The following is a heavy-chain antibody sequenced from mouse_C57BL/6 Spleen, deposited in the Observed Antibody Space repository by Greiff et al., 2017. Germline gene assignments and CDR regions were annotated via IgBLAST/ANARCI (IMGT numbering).Heavy chain of an antibody. CDR3: ARFDDYDGGVDY. V-gene: IGHV1-52*01. J-gene: IGHJ2*01. Sequence: QVQLQQPGAELVRPGSSVKLSCKASGYTFTSYWMHWVKQRPIQGLEWIGNIDPSDSETHYNQKFKDKATLTVDKSSSTAYMQLSSLTSEDSAVYDCARFDDYDGGVDYWGQGTTLTVSS. CDR1: GYTFTSYW. CDR2: IDPSDSET. D-gene: IGHD2-4*01.